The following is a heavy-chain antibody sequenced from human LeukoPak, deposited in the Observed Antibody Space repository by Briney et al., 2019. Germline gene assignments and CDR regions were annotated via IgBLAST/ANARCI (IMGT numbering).Heavy chain of an antibody. Sequence: GGSLRLSCAASGFTFSGYAMHWVRQAPGKGLEWLTVISTDGNDKHYADSVKGRFTVSRDNSKNTLYLQMNSLRAEDTAVYYCAREGPKYYYDSSGYYGYWGQGTLVTVSS. D-gene: IGHD3-22*01. CDR3: AREGPKYYYDSSGYYGY. V-gene: IGHV3-30*04. CDR2: ISTDGNDK. CDR1: GFTFSGYA. J-gene: IGHJ4*02.